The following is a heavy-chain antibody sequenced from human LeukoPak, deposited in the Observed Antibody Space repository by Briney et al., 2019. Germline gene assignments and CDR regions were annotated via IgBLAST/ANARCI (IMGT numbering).Heavy chain of an antibody. CDR2: IHPDDSDT. Sequence: GASLLISCQGSGYNFINYWIGWGRQVPGEGLEWMGVIHPDDSDTRYSPSFQGQVTMSVDKSIRTAYLQWSSLKASDTAVYYCARNRYYDFWSGSGADYNYGMDVWGQGTTVTVSS. D-gene: IGHD3-3*01. J-gene: IGHJ6*02. CDR3: ARNRYYDFWSGSGADYNYGMDV. CDR1: GYNFINYW. V-gene: IGHV5-51*01.